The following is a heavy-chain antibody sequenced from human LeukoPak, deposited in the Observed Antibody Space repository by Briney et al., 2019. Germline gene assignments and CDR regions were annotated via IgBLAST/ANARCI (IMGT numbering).Heavy chain of an antibody. D-gene: IGHD3-22*01. CDR1: GGSFSGYY. CDR3: ARLTIDYYDSSRSAFDI. Sequence: SETLSLTCAVYGGSFSGYYWSWIRQPPGKGLEWIGEINHSGSTNYNPSLKSRVTISVDTSKNQFSLKLSSVTAADTAVYYCARLTIDYYDSSRSAFDIWGQGTMVTVSS. J-gene: IGHJ3*02. CDR2: INHSGST. V-gene: IGHV4-34*01.